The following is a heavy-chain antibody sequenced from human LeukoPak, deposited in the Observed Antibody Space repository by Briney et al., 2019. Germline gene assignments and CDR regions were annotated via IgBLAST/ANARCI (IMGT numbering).Heavy chain of an antibody. D-gene: IGHD3-9*01. V-gene: IGHV1-18*01. J-gene: IGHJ6*03. CDR2: ISAYNGNT. CDR3: ARGRTYYDILTGEYYYYMDV. CDR1: GYTFTSYG. Sequence: ASVKVSCKASGYTFTSYGISWVRQAPGQGLEWMGWISAYNGNTNYAQKLQGRVTMTTDTSTSTAYMELRSLRSDDTAVYYCARGRTYYDILTGEYYYYMDVWGKGTTVTVSS.